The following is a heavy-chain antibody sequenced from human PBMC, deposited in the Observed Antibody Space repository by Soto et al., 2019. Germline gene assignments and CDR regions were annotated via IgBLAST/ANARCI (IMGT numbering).Heavy chain of an antibody. D-gene: IGHD3-9*01. CDR1: GYTFTSYG. CDR2: ISAYNGNT. CDR3: ARDPVLRSFDWLPYFDY. Sequence: GASVKVSCKASGYTFTSYGISWVRQAPGQGLEWMGWISAYNGNTNYAQKLQGRVTMTTDTSTSTAYMELRSLRSDDTAVYYCARDPVLRSFDWLPYFDYWAQGTLVTVSS. J-gene: IGHJ4*02. V-gene: IGHV1-18*01.